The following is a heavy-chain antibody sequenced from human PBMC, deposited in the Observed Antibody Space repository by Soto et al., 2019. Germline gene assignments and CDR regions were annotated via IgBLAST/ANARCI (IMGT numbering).Heavy chain of an antibody. V-gene: IGHV3-73*02. CDR1: GFTFSGST. J-gene: IGHJ1*01. CDR2: IRSKANDYAT. D-gene: IGHD2-15*01. Sequence: EVQLVQSGGGLVQPGGSLKLSCAASGFTFSGSTVHWVRQASGEGLQWVGRIRSKANDYATTYIASVKGRFTISRDDSSNTEYLQMSDLKTEDTAVYYCTGGYCTGGTCYSGYFQHWGQGALVTVFS. CDR3: TGGYCTGGTCYSGYFQH.